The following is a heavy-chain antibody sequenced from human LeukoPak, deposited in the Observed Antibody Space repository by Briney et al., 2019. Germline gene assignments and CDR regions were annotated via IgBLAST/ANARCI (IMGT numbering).Heavy chain of an antibody. CDR2: IYYSGST. D-gene: IGHD6-6*01. Sequence: PSETLSLTCAVYGGSFSGYYWSWIRQHPGKGLEWIGYIYYSGSTYYNPSLKSRVTISVDTSKNQFSLKLSSVTAADTAVYYCARDRGSSGFDPWGQGTLVTVSS. V-gene: IGHV4-31*11. CDR3: ARDRGSSGFDP. CDR1: GGSFSGYY. J-gene: IGHJ5*02.